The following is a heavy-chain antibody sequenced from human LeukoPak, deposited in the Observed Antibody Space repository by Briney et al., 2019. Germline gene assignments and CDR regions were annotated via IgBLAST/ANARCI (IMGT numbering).Heavy chain of an antibody. Sequence: SETLSLSCTVSGGSLNGYYWGWIRQPPGKGLECIGYIHSSEGTAHNASLKSRLTISLDTSKNQFSLTLSSVTAADTAVYYCARHVYGEGMVVWGKGTTVTVSS. J-gene: IGHJ6*04. CDR2: IHSSEGT. D-gene: IGHD4-17*01. CDR1: GGSLNGYY. CDR3: ARHVYGEGMVV. V-gene: IGHV4-59*08.